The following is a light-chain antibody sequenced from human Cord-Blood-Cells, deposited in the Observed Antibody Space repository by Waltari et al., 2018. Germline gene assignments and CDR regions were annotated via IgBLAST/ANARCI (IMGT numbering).Light chain of an antibody. J-gene: IGLJ1*01. CDR2: DVS. V-gene: IGLV2-14*03. Sequence: QSALTQPASVSGSPGQSIPISCTGTSSDVGGYNYVSWYQQHPGKAPKRMIYDVSNRPSGVSNRFSGSKSGNTASLSISGLQAEDEADYYCSSYTSSSTLVFGTGTKVTVL. CDR3: SSYTSSSTLV. CDR1: SSDVGGYNY.